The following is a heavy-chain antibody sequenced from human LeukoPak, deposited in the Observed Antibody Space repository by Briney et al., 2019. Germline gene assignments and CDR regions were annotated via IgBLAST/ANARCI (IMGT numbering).Heavy chain of an antibody. CDR3: ARYYGSGSLYYFDY. Sequence: GGSLRLSCAASGFTFDDYGMSWVRQAPGKGLDWVSGINWNGGSTGYADSVKGRFTISRDNAKNSLYLQMNSLRAEDTALYYCARYYGSGSLYYFDYWGQGTLVTVSS. CDR2: INWNGGST. CDR1: GFTFDDYG. V-gene: IGHV3-20*04. J-gene: IGHJ4*02. D-gene: IGHD3-10*01.